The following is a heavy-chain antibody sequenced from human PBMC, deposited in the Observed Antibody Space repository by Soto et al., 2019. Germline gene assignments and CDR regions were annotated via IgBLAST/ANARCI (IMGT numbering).Heavy chain of an antibody. J-gene: IGHJ6*02. CDR1: GFTISNIW. V-gene: IGHV3-74*01. CDR2: IKRDGSTT. CDR3: ARMVRGVITLQSYYGMDG. D-gene: IGHD3-10*01. Sequence: PGGSLRLSCAVSGFTISNIWMHWVRQAPGKGLVSVSRIKRDGSTTDYADSVKGRFTVSRDNVKNTLYLQMSSLRAEDTAVYYCARMVRGVITLQSYYGMDGWGQGTTVTVAS.